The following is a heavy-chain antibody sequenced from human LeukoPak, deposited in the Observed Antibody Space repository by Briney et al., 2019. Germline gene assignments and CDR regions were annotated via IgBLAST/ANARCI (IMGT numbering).Heavy chain of an antibody. CDR1: GYTFTGYY. V-gene: IGHV1-2*02. CDR2: INPNSGGT. D-gene: IGHD1-1*01. CDR3: ARTGSIKSSRYNWNEATDY. J-gene: IGHJ4*02. Sequence: GASVKVSCKASGYTFTGYYMHWVRQAPGQGLGWMGWINPNSGGTNYAQKFQGRVTMTRDTSISTAYMELSRLRSDDTAVYYCARTGSIKSSRYNWNEATDYWGQGTLVTVSS.